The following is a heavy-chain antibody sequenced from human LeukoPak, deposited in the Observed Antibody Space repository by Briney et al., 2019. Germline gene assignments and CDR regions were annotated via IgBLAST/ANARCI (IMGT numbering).Heavy chain of an antibody. J-gene: IGHJ4*02. V-gene: IGHV3-23*01. CDR3: AKGPNFGSWRALDY. CDR2: ISGDGLGT. Sequence: GGSLRLSCAASEFTFGDYDMSWVRQTLGKGLEWVSSISGDGLGTWYADSVRGRFTISRDKPRNTLYLQLNSLRVDDTAVYYCAKGPNFGSWRALDYWGQGSLVTASS. D-gene: IGHD3-10*01. CDR1: EFTFGDYD.